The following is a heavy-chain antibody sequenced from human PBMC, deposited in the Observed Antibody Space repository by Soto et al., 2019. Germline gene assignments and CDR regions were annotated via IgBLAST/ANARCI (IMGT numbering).Heavy chain of an antibody. J-gene: IGHJ4*01. D-gene: IGHD2-2*01. CDR3: AADQDCTSTSCYPYNFDS. CDR1: GFTFTSSA. CDR2: IVVGSDNT. V-gene: IGHV1-58*01. Sequence: SVKVSCKASGFTFTSSAVQWVRQARGQRLEWIGWIVVGSDNTNYAQKFQERVTITRDMSTSTAYMELSSLRSEDTAVYYCAADQDCTSTSCYPYNFDSWGHGTLVTVSS.